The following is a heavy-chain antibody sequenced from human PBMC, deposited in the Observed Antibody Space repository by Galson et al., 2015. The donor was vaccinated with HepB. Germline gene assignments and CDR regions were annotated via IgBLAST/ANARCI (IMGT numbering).Heavy chain of an antibody. J-gene: IGHJ4*02. Sequence: SLRLSCAASGLTLNTYAMNWVRQAPGKGLEWVSGISGTGYSTYYADSVKGRFTISTDNSKNTMYLQMSSLRAEDTAIYYCARDGYNWVAFDSWGQGILVTVSS. V-gene: IGHV3-23*01. CDR3: ARDGYNWVAFDS. D-gene: IGHD1-1*01. CDR1: GLTLNTYA. CDR2: ISGTGYST.